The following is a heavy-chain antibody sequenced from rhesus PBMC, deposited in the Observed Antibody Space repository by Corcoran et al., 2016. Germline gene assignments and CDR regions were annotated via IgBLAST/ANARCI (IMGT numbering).Heavy chain of an antibody. CDR3: ARGCAGSGCPLVSIDY. J-gene: IGHJ4*01. D-gene: IGHD2-21*01. CDR1: VGSIRSHH. V-gene: IGHV4-173*01. CDR2: IFGGNGTT. Sequence: QLQLQESGPGLVKSSETLSLTCAVSVGSIRSHHLIWIRQPPWTGLEWIGRIFGGNGTTDYNPSLKSRVTFSTDTSKNQFSLKLSSVTAADTAVYYCARGCAGSGCPLVSIDYWGQGVLVTVSS.